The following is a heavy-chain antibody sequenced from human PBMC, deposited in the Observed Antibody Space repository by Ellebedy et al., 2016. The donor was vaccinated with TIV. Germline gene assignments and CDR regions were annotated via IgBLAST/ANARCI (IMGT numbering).Heavy chain of an antibody. D-gene: IGHD3-3*01. V-gene: IGHV2-5*02. J-gene: IGHJ4*02. Sequence: SGPTLVKPTQPLTLTCTFSGFPLSTSGVGVGWIRQPPGKALEWLALLYWDDDTRYSQSLKSRLTITKETSKNQVVLTMTNMDPVDTAKYYCAHMPFWSGSRYYFDYWGQGTLVTVSS. CDR1: GFPLSTSGVG. CDR3: AHMPFWSGSRYYFDY. CDR2: LYWDDDT.